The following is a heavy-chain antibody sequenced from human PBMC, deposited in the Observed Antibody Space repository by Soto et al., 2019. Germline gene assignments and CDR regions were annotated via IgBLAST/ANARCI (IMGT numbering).Heavy chain of an antibody. CDR1: GFTFSSYA. J-gene: IGHJ3*02. CDR2: ISYDGSNK. V-gene: IGHV3-30-3*01. CDR3: ARDPPIDAFDI. Sequence: GGSLRLSCAASGFTFSSYAMHWVRQAPGKGLEWVAVISYDGSNKYYADSVKGRFTISRDNSKNTLYLQMNSLRAEDTAVYYCARDPPIDAFDIWGQGTMVTVSS.